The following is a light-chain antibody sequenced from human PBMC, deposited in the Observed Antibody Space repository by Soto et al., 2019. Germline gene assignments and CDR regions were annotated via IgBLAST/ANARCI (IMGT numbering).Light chain of an antibody. CDR3: QQYHKWPPLT. CDR2: GAS. J-gene: IGKJ5*01. CDR1: QTVSSN. Sequence: EIMMTQSPATLSDSPGESATLSCRASQTVSSNLAWYQQKPGQAPRLLIYGASTSAPGIPARFSGSRSETEFTLTISSLQSEDFALYYCQQYHKWPPLTFGQGTRLEIK. V-gene: IGKV3D-15*01.